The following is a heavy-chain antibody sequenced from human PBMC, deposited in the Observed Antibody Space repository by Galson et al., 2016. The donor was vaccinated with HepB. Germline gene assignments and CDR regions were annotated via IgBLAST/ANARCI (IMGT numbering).Heavy chain of an antibody. D-gene: IGHD3-3*01. CDR2: ISGNGGST. J-gene: IGHJ6*02. CDR1: EFPFSSYD. Sequence: SLRLSCAASEFPFSSYDMSWVRQAPGKGLEWVSTISGNGGSTYYADSVKGRFTISRDNSKNTLYLQMNSLRAEDTAVYYCAKEGTIFGAVPYGMDVWGQGTTVTVSS. V-gene: IGHV3-23*01. CDR3: AKEGTIFGAVPYGMDV.